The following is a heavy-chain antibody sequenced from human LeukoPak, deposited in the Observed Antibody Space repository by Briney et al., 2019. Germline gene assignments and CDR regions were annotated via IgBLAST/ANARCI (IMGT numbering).Heavy chain of an antibody. CDR1: GFIVSSNY. Sequence: GGSLRLSCAASGFIVSSNYMSWVRQAPGKGLEWVSVIYSGGSTYYADSVKGRFTISRDNSNNTLYLQMKSLRAEDTAVYYCARTDETAPAEDFQHWGQGTLVTVSS. J-gene: IGHJ1*01. D-gene: IGHD2-21*02. CDR2: IYSGGST. CDR3: ARTDETAPAEDFQH. V-gene: IGHV3-53*01.